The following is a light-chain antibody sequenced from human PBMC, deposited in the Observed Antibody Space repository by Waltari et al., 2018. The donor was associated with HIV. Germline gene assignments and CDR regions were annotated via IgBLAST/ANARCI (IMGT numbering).Light chain of an antibody. Sequence: DIQMTQSPSSLPASVGDRLTITCRPSQSISSYLNWYQQKPGRAPELLIYAASSLQTGFPSRFSASGFGTDFTLTINSLQPEDFASYFCLQTYSSPWTFGQGTKV. CDR3: LQTYSSPWT. CDR1: QSISSY. CDR2: AAS. J-gene: IGKJ1*01. V-gene: IGKV1-39*01.